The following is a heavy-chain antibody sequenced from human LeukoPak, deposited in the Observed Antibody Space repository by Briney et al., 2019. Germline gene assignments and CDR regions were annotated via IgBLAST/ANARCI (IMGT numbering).Heavy chain of an antibody. Sequence: GASVKVSCKASGYTFTSYGISWVRQAPGQGLEWMGWISAYNGNTNYAQKLQGRVTMTTDTSTSTAYMELRSLRSDDTAVYYCARGGKGSGWDIYDAFDIWGQGTMVTVSS. V-gene: IGHV1-18*01. CDR2: ISAYNGNT. D-gene: IGHD6-19*01. CDR1: GYTFTSYG. CDR3: ARGGKGSGWDIYDAFDI. J-gene: IGHJ3*02.